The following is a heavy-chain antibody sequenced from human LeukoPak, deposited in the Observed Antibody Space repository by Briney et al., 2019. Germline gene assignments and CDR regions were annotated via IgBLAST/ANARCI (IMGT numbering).Heavy chain of an antibody. D-gene: IGHD5-12*01. Sequence: SETLSLTCTVSGGSISSSSNYWGWVRQPPGKGLEWIGSMYYSGSYNPSLEGRVTISVDTSKNEFSLKLGSVTAADTAVYYCARYIVASMREQWGQGTLVTVSS. CDR2: MYYSG. J-gene: IGHJ4*02. CDR3: ARYIVASMREQ. V-gene: IGHV4-39*01. CDR1: GGSISSSSNY.